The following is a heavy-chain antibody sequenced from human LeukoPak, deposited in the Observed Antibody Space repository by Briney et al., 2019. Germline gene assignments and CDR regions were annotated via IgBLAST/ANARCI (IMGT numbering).Heavy chain of an antibody. D-gene: IGHD3-22*01. CDR1: GYMFTSYY. J-gene: IGHJ3*02. CDR3: ARRISTYDSSGYYEGNGFDI. CDR2: IKTSDGST. Sequence: ASVNVSCKASGYMFTSYYMHWVRQAPGQGLECRGIIKTSDGSTSVAQKFQGRLTMTRDMSTSTVYMDLSSLRSEDTAVYYCARRISTYDSSGYYEGNGFDIWGQGTMVTVSS. V-gene: IGHV1-46*01.